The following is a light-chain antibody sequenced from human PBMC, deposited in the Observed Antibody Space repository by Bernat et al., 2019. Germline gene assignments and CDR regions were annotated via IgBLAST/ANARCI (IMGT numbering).Light chain of an antibody. Sequence: QSALTQPRSVSGSPGQSVTISCTGSTSDVGGYKFVSWYQQHPGKAPKVMIYDVTNRPSGVPDRFSGSKSGNTASLTISGLQVEDEADYYCCSYAGGSTWVFGGGTKATVL. J-gene: IGLJ3*02. CDR1: TSDVGGYKF. V-gene: IGLV2-11*01. CDR2: DVT. CDR3: CSYAGGSTWV.